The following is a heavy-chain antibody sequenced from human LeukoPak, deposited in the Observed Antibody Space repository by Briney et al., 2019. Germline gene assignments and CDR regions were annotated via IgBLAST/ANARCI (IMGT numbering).Heavy chain of an antibody. Sequence: GASVKVSCKASGYTFTSYGISWVRQAPGQGLEWMGWINPNSGDTHYAQRFQGRVTMTRDTSITTAYMELSRLRSDDTAVYYCARGLQSDYWGQGTLVTVSS. J-gene: IGHJ4*02. V-gene: IGHV1-2*02. CDR2: INPNSGDT. CDR1: GYTFTSYG. CDR3: ARGLQSDY. D-gene: IGHD4-11*01.